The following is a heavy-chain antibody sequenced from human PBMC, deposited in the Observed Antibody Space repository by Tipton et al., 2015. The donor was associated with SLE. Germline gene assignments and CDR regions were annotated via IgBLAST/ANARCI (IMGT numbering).Heavy chain of an antibody. Sequence: LRLSCTVSGDSISRSRYYWGWIRQPPGKGLEWIGNIYYSGSTYYNPSLKSRVTMSVDTSENQFSLKLSSVTAADAAVYYCARRGYTTSIFQHWGQGSPVIVSS. CDR2: IYYSGST. J-gene: IGHJ1*01. CDR1: GDSISRSRYY. D-gene: IGHD2-15*01. CDR3: ARRGYTTSIFQH. V-gene: IGHV4-39*07.